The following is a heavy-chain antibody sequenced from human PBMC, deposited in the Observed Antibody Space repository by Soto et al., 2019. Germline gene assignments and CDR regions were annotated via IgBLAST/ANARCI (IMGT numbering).Heavy chain of an antibody. CDR1: GFTFSDYA. J-gene: IGHJ3*01. V-gene: IGHV3-30*18. Sequence: QVQLVESGGGVVQPGRSLRLSCAASGFTFSDYAIHWVRQAPGKGLEWVAVISHDGSNKHYAESVKGRFTISRDNSKSMLYLQMNSLRAEDTAVYYCAKDALYTNYAFDFWGQGTMVTVSS. D-gene: IGHD2-2*02. CDR3: AKDALYTNYAFDF. CDR2: ISHDGSNK.